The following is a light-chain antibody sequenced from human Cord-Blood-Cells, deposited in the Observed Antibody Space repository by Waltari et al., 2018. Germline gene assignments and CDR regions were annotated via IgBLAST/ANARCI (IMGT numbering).Light chain of an antibody. J-gene: IGKJ4*01. CDR2: AAS. CDR1: QGISSY. CDR3: QQLNSYPLT. V-gene: IGKV1-9*01. Sequence: IQLTQSPSSLSASVGDRVTITCRARQGISSYLAWYQQEPGNAPKLRIYAASTLQSGVPSRFSGSGSGTDFTLTISSLQPEDFATYYCQQLNSYPLTFGGGTKVEIK.